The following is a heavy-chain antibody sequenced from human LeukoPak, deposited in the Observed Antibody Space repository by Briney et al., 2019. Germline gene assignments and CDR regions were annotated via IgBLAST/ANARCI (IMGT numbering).Heavy chain of an antibody. D-gene: IGHD6-6*01. CDR1: GFTFRSYG. CDR3: ARESSSGGFDV. J-gene: IGHJ3*01. Sequence: GGSLRLSCAASGFTFRSYGMHWVRRAPGKGLEWVAIIWYDGSNKYYADSVKGRFTISRDNSKNTLSLQMNSLRAEDTAVYYCARESSSGGFDVWGQGTMVIVSS. V-gene: IGHV3-33*01. CDR2: IWYDGSNK.